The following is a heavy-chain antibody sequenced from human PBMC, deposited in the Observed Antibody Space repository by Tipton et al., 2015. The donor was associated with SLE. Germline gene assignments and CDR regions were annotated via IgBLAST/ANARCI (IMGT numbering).Heavy chain of an antibody. J-gene: IGHJ6*03. CDR3: ARASDCYYMDV. V-gene: IGHV4-39*07. CDR2: IYYSGST. CDR1: GGSISSSSYY. Sequence: LRLSCTVSGGSISSSSYYWGWIRQPPGKGLEWIGSIYYSGSTYYNPSLKSRVTISVDTSKNQFSLKLSSVTAADTAVYYCARASDCYYMDVWGKGTTVTVSS.